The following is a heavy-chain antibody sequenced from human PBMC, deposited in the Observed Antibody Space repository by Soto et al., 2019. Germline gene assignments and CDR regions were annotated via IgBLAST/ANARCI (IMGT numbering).Heavy chain of an antibody. V-gene: IGHV1-18*01. J-gene: IGHJ4*02. CDR3: ARDFTGWPPDGVDS. CDR2: ISAYNGNT. Sequence: QVHLVQSGAEVKMPGASVKVSCKASGFTFTSYAFTWVRQAPGQGLEWMGWISAYNGNTNYARNFRGRVTMTSDSTTSTGYMKLGRLTSDDTAVYFCARDFTGWPPDGVDSWGQETLVSVSA. CDR1: GFTFTSYA. D-gene: IGHD3-16*01.